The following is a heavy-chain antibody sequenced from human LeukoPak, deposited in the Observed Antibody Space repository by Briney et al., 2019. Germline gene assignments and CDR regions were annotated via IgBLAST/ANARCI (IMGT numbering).Heavy chain of an antibody. Sequence: GGSLRLSCAASGFTFSSYAMHWVRQAPGKGLEWVAVIWFDGSNKYYADSVKGRFTISRDNSKNTLYLQMNSLRAEDTAVYYCARDSISDYLLQFDYWGQGTLVTVSS. CDR2: IWFDGSNK. J-gene: IGHJ4*02. CDR3: ARDSISDYLLQFDY. V-gene: IGHV3-33*08. CDR1: GFTFSSYA. D-gene: IGHD3-16*01.